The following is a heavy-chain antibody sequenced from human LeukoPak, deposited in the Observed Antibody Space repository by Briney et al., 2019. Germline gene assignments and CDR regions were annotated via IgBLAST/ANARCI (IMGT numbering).Heavy chain of an antibody. CDR1: GGSISSSSYY. V-gene: IGHV4-39*01. Sequence: SETLSLTCTVSGGSISSSSYYWGWIRQPPGKGLEWIGSIYYSGSTYYNPSLKSRVTISVDTSKNQFSLKLSSVTAADTAVYYCARHRGSGLLWFGELFSDAFDIWGQGTMVTVSS. CDR3: ARHRGSGLLWFGELFSDAFDI. J-gene: IGHJ3*02. CDR2: IYYSGST. D-gene: IGHD3-10*01.